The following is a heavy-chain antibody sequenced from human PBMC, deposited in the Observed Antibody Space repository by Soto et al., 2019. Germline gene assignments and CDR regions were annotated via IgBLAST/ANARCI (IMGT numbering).Heavy chain of an antibody. D-gene: IGHD3-22*01. V-gene: IGHV1-3*01. Sequence: GASVKVCCKASGYTFTSYAMHWVRQAPGQRLEWMGWINAGNGNTKYSQKFQGRVTITRDTSASTAYMELSSLGSEDTAVYYCARDVLPYHSSGYYPVDYWGQGTLVTVSS. CDR2: INAGNGNT. J-gene: IGHJ4*02. CDR3: ARDVLPYHSSGYYPVDY. CDR1: GYTFTSYA.